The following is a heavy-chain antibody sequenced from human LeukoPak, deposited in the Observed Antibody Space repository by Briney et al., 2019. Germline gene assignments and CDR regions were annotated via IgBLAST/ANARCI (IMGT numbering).Heavy chain of an antibody. J-gene: IGHJ4*02. D-gene: IGHD6-13*01. CDR1: GGSISSYY. CDR2: IYYSGST. CDR3: ARTTAGYSSSHTAFDY. Sequence: SETLSLTCTVSGGSISSYYWSWIRQPPGKGLEWIGYIYYSGSTNYNPSLKSRVTISVDTSKNQFSLKLSSVTAADTAVYYCARTTAGYSSSHTAFDYWGQGTLVTVSS. V-gene: IGHV4-59*08.